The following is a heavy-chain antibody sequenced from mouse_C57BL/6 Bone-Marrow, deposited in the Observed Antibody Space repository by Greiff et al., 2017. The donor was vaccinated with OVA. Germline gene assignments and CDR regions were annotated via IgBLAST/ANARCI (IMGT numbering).Heavy chain of an antibody. J-gene: IGHJ1*03. D-gene: IGHD1-1*01. CDR3: ARDAPYYGSSHEGYFDV. V-gene: IGHV7-1*01. Sequence: EVMLVESGGGLVQSGRSLRLSCATSGFTFSDFYMEWVRQAPGKGLEWIAASRNKANDYTTEYSASVKGRFIVSRDTSQSILYLQMNALRAEDTAIYYCARDAPYYGSSHEGYFDVWGTGTTVTVSS. CDR1: GFTFSDFY. CDR2: SRNKANDYTT.